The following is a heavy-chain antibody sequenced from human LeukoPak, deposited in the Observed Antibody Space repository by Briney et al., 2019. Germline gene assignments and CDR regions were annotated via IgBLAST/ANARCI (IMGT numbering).Heavy chain of an antibody. CDR2: IYYSGST. CDR1: GGSISGSSYY. D-gene: IGHD3-22*01. CDR3: ARDYYDSSVNFDY. J-gene: IGHJ4*02. V-gene: IGHV4-39*02. Sequence: SETLSLTCTVSGGSISGSSYYWGWIRQPPGKGLEWIGSIYYSGSTYYNPSLKSRVTISVDTSKNQFSLKLNSVTATDTAVYYCARDYYDSSVNFDYWGQGTLVTVSS.